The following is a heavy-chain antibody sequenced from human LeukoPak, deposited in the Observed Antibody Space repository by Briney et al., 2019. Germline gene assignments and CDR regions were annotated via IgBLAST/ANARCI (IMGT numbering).Heavy chain of an antibody. CDR1: GVTFNEYY. CDR2: ITSSGSAM. Sequence: PGGSLRLSCAVSGVTFNEYYMNWIRQAQGKGLEWISYITSSGSAMYYADSVKGRFTISRDNAKNSLYLHMNSLRAEDTAVYYCATWRRYYDFDYWGQGTLVTVSS. D-gene: IGHD3-22*01. V-gene: IGHV3-11*01. CDR3: ATWRRYYDFDY. J-gene: IGHJ4*02.